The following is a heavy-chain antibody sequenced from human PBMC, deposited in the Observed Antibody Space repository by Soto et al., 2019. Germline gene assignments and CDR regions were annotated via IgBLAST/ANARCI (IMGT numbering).Heavy chain of an antibody. V-gene: IGHV5-51*01. CDR3: ARTSHIYGSGSYPDP. CDR2: IYPGDSDT. Sequence: GASLKISCKGSGYSFTSYWIGWVRQMPGKGLEWMGIIYPGDSDTRYSPSFQGQVTISADKSISTAYLQWSSLKASDTAMYYCARTSHIYGSGSYPDPWGKGTLVTSPQ. CDR1: GYSFTSYW. J-gene: IGHJ5*02. D-gene: IGHD3-10*01.